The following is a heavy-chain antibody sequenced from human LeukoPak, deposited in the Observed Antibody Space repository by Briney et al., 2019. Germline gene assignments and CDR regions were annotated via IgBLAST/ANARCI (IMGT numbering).Heavy chain of an antibody. CDR1: EFNFSNNW. CDR2: ISSSGSTI. J-gene: IGHJ5*02. Sequence: GGSLRLSCAASEFNFSNNWMNWVRQAPGKGLEWVSYISSSGSTIYYADSVKGRFTISRDNAKNSLYLQMNSLRAEDTAVYYCARDIGRSSSNWFDPWGQGTLVTVSS. CDR3: ARDIGRSSSNWFDP. D-gene: IGHD6-13*01. V-gene: IGHV3-48*04.